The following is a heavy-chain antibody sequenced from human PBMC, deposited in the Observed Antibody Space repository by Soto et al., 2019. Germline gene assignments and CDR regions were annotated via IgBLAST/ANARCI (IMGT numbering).Heavy chain of an antibody. CDR2: LDPEDGET. CDR3: ATASSIGGRLWYFDL. Sequence: ASVKVSCKVSGYIFTDYYVYWVQQAPGKGLEWMGFLDPEDGETMYAEKFQGRITITADTSTDTAYMELSSLRSEDTAVYYCATASSIGGRLWYFDLWGRGTLVTV. J-gene: IGHJ2*01. D-gene: IGHD6-6*01. V-gene: IGHV1-69-2*01. CDR1: GYIFTDYY.